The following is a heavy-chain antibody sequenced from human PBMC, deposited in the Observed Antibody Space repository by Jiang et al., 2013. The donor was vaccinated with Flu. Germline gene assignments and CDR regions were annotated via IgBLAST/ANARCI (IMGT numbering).Heavy chain of an antibody. V-gene: IGHV3-30-3*01. J-gene: IGHJ5*02. D-gene: IGHD6-19*01. CDR3: ARASGWYLEQNWFDP. CDR1: GFTFSSYA. CDR2: ISYDGSNK. Sequence: QLVESGGGVVQPGRSLRLSCAASGFTFSSYAMHWVRQAPGKGLEWVAVISYDGSNKYYADSVKGRFTISRDNSKNTLYLQMNSLRAEDTAVYYCARASGWYLEQNWFDPWGQGTLVTVSS.